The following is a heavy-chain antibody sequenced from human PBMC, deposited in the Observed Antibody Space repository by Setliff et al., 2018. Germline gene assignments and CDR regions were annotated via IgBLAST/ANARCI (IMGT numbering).Heavy chain of an antibody. J-gene: IGHJ4*02. Sequence: SETLSLTCGASGGSFSAYYWSWIRQPPGKGLEWIGEISPGGSTIYNPSLRSRVTMSVDTAKNRFSLNLTSVTAADTAVYYCATSGFCSAGSCYSFDDWGQGALVTVS. CDR1: GGSFSAYY. CDR2: ISPGGST. V-gene: IGHV4-34*01. CDR3: ATSGFCSAGSCYSFDD. D-gene: IGHD6-19*01.